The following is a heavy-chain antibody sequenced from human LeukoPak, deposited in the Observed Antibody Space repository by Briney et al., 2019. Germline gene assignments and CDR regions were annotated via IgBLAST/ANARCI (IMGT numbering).Heavy chain of an antibody. CDR3: ARYGDYVFDL. Sequence: PSETLSLTCTVSGGSISSYYLSWIRQPPGKGLEWIGYIYYSGSTIYNPSLKSRVTISVDTSKNQCSLKLSSVTAADTAVYYCARYGDYVFDLWGQGTLVTVSS. J-gene: IGHJ4*02. V-gene: IGHV4-59*01. CDR1: GGSISSYY. D-gene: IGHD4-17*01. CDR2: IYYSGST.